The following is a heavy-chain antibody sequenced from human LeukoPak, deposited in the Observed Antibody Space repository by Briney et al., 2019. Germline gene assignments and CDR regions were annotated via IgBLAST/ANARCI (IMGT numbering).Heavy chain of an antibody. V-gene: IGHV4-4*07. CDR1: GGSISSYY. Sequence: SETLSLTCTVSGGSISSYYWSWIRQPAGKGLEWIGRIYTSGSTNYNPSLKSRVTMSVDTSKNQFSLKLSSVTAADTAVYYCARGPADSLYPPPYFDYWGQGTLVTVSS. D-gene: IGHD5-18*01. J-gene: IGHJ4*02. CDR2: IYTSGST. CDR3: ARGPADSLYPPPYFDY.